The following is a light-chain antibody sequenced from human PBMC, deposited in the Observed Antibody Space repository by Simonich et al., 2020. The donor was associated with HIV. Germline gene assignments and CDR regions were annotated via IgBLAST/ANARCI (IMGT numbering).Light chain of an antibody. Sequence: QSALTQPRSVSGAPGQSVTISCTGTSSDVGGDNHVPWYQQHPGKAPKLMIYDVSKRPSGAPDRFTGSKSGNTASLTISGLQAEDEAEYYCCSYAGSYIFVVFGGGTKLTVL. CDR2: DVS. J-gene: IGLJ2*01. CDR3: CSYAGSYIFVV. CDR1: SSDVGGDNH. V-gene: IGLV2-11*01.